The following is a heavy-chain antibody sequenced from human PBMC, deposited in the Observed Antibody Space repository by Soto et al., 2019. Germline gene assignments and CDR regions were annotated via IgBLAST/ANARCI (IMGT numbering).Heavy chain of an antibody. D-gene: IGHD1-26*01. V-gene: IGHV4-59*08. CDR2: IYYSGTT. J-gene: IGHJ6*02. CDR3: ARQSGGYYYYGMDV. CDR1: GGSISDYY. Sequence: QVQLQESGPGLVKPSETLSLTCTVSGGSISDYYWSWIRQPPGKGLEWIGYIYYSGTTNYSPSLMSRVTNSVDPSTTRFSLKLRSVTAADSAIYYCARQSGGYYYYGMDVWGQGTTVTVSS.